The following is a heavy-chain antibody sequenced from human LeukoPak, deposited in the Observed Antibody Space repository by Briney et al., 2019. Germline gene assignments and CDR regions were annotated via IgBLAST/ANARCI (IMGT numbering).Heavy chain of an antibody. D-gene: IGHD6-13*01. CDR3: ARDDYSSSLDY. J-gene: IGHJ4*02. Sequence: ASVKVSCKASGYTFTGYYMHWVRQAPGQGLEWMGWINANSGGTNSAQKFQGRVTMTRDTSISTAYMELSRLRFDDTAVYYCARDDYSSSLDYWGQGTLVTVSS. CDR2: INANSGGT. CDR1: GYTFTGYY. V-gene: IGHV1-2*02.